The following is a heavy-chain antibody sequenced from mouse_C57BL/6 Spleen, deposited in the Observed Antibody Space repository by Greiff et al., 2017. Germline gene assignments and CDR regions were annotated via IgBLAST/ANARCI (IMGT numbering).Heavy chain of an antibody. CDR1: GFSFNTYA. CDR2: IRSKSNNYAT. V-gene: IGHV10-1*01. D-gene: IGHD2-5*01. CDR3: VRGENYSNLFAY. J-gene: IGHJ3*01. Sequence: EVKLVESGGGLVQPKGSVKLSCAASGFSFNTYAMNWVRQAPGKGLEWVARIRSKSNNYATYYAESVKDRFTISRADSESMLYLQMNNLKTEDTAMYYSVRGENYSNLFAYWGKGTLVTVSA.